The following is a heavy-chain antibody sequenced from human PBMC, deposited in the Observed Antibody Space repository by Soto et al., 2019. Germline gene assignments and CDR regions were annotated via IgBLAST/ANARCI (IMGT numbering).Heavy chain of an antibody. CDR3: ARHRDSSGDDAFDI. Sequence: SETLSLTCTVSGGSISSSSYYWGWIRQPPGKGLEWIGSIYYSGSTYYNPSLKSRVTISVDTSKNQFSLKLSFVTAADTAVYYCARHRDSSGDDAFDIWGQGTMVTVS. V-gene: IGHV4-39*01. J-gene: IGHJ3*02. D-gene: IGHD3-22*01. CDR2: IYYSGST. CDR1: GGSISSSSYY.